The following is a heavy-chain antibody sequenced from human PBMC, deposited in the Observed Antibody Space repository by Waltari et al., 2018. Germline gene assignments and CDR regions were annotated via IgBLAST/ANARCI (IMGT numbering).Heavy chain of an antibody. CDR3: ARSYYYASGAKSRGFGY. D-gene: IGHD3-10*01. Sequence: QVQLQQWGAGVLKPTETLYLTCAVSGGSFNDYAWHWVRQAPGKSMEGLGEVHPRGNTKYNPSLGSRLSISVDTSKTQVSLSLTSITAADTAIYDCARSYYYASGAKSRGFGYWGQGTHVSVSS. CDR1: GGSFNDYA. V-gene: IGHV4-34*02. CDR2: VHPRGNT. J-gene: IGHJ4*02.